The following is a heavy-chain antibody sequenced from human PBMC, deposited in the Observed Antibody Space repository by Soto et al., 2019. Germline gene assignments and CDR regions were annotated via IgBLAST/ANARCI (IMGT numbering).Heavy chain of an antibody. V-gene: IGHV4-59*01. Sequence: PSETLSLTCTVSGGSISSDYWSWIRQPPGKGLEWIGYIYYSGSNNYNPSLNSRVTISIDTFKTQFSLRLSSVTAADTAVYYCARGTAALWGGFDYWGQGTLVTVSS. D-gene: IGHD6-25*01. CDR2: IYYSGSN. J-gene: IGHJ4*02. CDR3: ARGTAALWGGFDY. CDR1: GGSISSDY.